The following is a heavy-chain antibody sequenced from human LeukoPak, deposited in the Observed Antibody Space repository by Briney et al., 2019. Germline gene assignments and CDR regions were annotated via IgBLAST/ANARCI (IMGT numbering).Heavy chain of an antibody. CDR1: GGSISSSSYY. CDR3: ASQNDFWSGYTH. D-gene: IGHD3-3*01. J-gene: IGHJ4*02. CDR2: IYYSGST. Sequence: SETLSLTCTVSGGSISSSSYYWGWIRQPPGKGLEWIGSIYYSGSTYYNPSLKSRVTISVDTSKNQFSLKLSSVTAADTAVYYCASQNDFWSGYTHWGQGTLVTVSS. V-gene: IGHV4-39*07.